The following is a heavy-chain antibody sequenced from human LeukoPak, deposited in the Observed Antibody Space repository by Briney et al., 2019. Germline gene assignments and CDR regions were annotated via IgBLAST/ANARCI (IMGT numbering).Heavy chain of an antibody. J-gene: IGHJ6*02. CDR1: GGSISSYY. V-gene: IGHV4-59*01. CDR3: ARGSRVYGMDV. D-gene: IGHD2-2*01. CDR2: IYYSGST. Sequence: SETLSLTCTVSGGSISSYYWSWIRQPPGKGLEWIGYIYYSGSTNYNPSLKSRVTISVDTSKNQFSLKLSSVTAADTAVYYCARGSRVYGMDVWGQGTTVTVPS.